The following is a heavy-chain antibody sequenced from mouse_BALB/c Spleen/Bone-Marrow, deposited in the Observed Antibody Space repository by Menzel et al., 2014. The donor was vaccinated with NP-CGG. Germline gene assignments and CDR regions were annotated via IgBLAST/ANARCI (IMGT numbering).Heavy chain of an antibody. CDR3: ARPLYGSSFAWFAY. D-gene: IGHD1-1*01. V-gene: IGHV1-54*02. CDR2: IIGGTGGT. Sequence: QVQLQQSGGEVVKPGTSVKLSCKTSGFTFSNSYISWLKLKPGQSLEWIAWIIGGTGGTTYNQKFTGKAQLTVDTSSNTAYIQLSSLTTEDSAIYYCARPLYGSSFAWFAYWGPGTLVTVSA. CDR1: GFTFSNSY. J-gene: IGHJ3*01.